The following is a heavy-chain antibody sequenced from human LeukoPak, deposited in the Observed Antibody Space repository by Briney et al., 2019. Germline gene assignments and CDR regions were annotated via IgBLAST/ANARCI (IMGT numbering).Heavy chain of an antibody. CDR1: GGTFSSYA. D-gene: IGHD5-18*01. J-gene: IGHJ3*02. CDR3: AREPLGAMANMRGDAFDI. CDR2: IIPIFGTA. Sequence: SVTVSCKASGGTFSSYAISWVRQAPGQGLEWMGGIIPIFGTANYAQKFQGRVTITADESTSTAYMELSSLRSEDTAVYYCAREPLGAMANMRGDAFDIWGQGTMVTVSS. V-gene: IGHV1-69*13.